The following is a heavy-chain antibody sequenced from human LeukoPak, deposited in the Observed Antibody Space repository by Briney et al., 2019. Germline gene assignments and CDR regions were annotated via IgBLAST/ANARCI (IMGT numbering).Heavy chain of an antibody. Sequence: SETLSLTCTVSGGSIGSSSFYWGWIRQPPGQGLEWIGTINYSGDTYYNPSLKSRVTISVDSSRNQFSLKLSSVTAADTAVYYCVRLQAVTGNFDYWGQGALVTVSS. CDR2: INYSGDT. D-gene: IGHD1-20*01. CDR1: GGSIGSSSFY. V-gene: IGHV4-39*07. J-gene: IGHJ4*02. CDR3: VRLQAVTGNFDY.